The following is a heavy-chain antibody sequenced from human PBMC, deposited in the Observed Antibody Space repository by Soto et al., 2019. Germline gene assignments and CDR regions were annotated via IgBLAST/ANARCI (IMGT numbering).Heavy chain of an antibody. CDR3: ARDSKRGYSGYDKLDY. V-gene: IGHV4-59*01. D-gene: IGHD5-12*01. Sequence: SETLSLTCTVSGGSISSYYWSWIRQPPGKGLEWIGYIYYSGSTNSNPSLKSRVTISVDTSKNQFSLKLSSVTAADTAVYYCARDSKRGYSGYDKLDYWGQGTLVTVSS. J-gene: IGHJ4*02. CDR1: GGSISSYY. CDR2: IYYSGST.